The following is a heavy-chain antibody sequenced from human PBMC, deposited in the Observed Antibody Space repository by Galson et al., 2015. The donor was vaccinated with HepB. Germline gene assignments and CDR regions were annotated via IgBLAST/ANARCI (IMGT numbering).Heavy chain of an antibody. CDR2: IDWDDDK. CDR3: AHSYSATKTYYYDSSAVLFPLNAPFFFDY. Sequence: PALVKPPQTLTLTCTFSGFSLSTSGMCVSWIRQPPGKALEWLARIDWDDDKYYSTSLKTRLTITKDTSKNQVVLTMTNMDPVDTATYYCAHSYSATKTYYYDSSAVLFPLNAPFFFDYWGQGTLVTVSS. J-gene: IGHJ4*02. CDR1: GFSLSTSGMC. V-gene: IGHV2-70*11. D-gene: IGHD3-22*01.